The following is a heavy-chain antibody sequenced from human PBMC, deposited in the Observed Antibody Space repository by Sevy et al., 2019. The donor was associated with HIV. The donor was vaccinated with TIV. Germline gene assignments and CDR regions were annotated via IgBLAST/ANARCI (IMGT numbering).Heavy chain of an antibody. CDR2: IWHDGSNK. J-gene: IGHJ5*02. Sequence: GGSLRLSCAASGFIVTSHYMAWVRQAPGKGLEWVAFIWHDGSNKYMADSVKGRFTISRDNSKNTLFLQMNSLTVEDTAVYYCARETDNSARWLDPWGQGTLVTVSS. V-gene: IGHV3-33*08. CDR3: ARETDNSARWLDP. CDR1: GFIVTSHY. D-gene: IGHD4-4*01.